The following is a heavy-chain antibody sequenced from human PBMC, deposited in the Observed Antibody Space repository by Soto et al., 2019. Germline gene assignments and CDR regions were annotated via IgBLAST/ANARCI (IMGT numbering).Heavy chain of an antibody. J-gene: IGHJ6*03. D-gene: IGHD3-9*01. CDR2: IYCSGST. CDR1: GGSISSSSYY. Sequence: SETLSLTCTVSGGSISSSSYYWGWIRQPPGKGLEWIGSIYCSGSTYYNPSLKSRVTISVDTSKNQFSLKLSSVTAADTAVYYCARQGSDWDYYYMDVWGKGTTVTVSS. V-gene: IGHV4-39*01. CDR3: ARQGSDWDYYYMDV.